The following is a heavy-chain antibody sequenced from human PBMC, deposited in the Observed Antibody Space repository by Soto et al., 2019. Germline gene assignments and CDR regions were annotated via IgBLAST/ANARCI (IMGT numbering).Heavy chain of an antibody. CDR3: AGGLWSGSTLLDY. J-gene: IGHJ4*02. CDR2: IDYSGST. CDR1: GGSISSYY. Sequence: QVQLQESGPGLVKPSETLSLTCTVSGGSISSYYWSWIRQPPGKGLEWIGYIDYSGSTNYNPSLKSRVTISVDTSKNQFVLKLSSVTAADKAVYYCAGGLWSGSTLLDYWGQGTLVTVSS. D-gene: IGHD3-3*01. V-gene: IGHV4-59*08.